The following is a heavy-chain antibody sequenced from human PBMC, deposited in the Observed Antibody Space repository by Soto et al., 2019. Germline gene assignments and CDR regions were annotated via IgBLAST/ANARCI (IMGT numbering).Heavy chain of an antibody. CDR1: GGSISSYY. Sequence: PSETLSLTCTVSGGSISSYYWSWIRQPPGKGLEWIGYIYYSGSTNYNPSLKSRVTISVHTSKNQLSLKLSSVPAADTAVYYCARVTALQSCSGGGCGYAKTFDIWGQGTMVTVSS. D-gene: IGHD2-15*01. CDR3: ARVTALQSCSGGGCGYAKTFDI. CDR2: IYYSGST. V-gene: IGHV4-59*01. J-gene: IGHJ3*02.